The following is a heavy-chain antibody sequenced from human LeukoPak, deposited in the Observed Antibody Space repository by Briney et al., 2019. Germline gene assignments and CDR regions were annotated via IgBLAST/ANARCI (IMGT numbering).Heavy chain of an antibody. D-gene: IGHD4-17*01. V-gene: IGHV3-48*02. J-gene: IGHJ4*02. CDR1: GFTVSNYG. Sequence: PGGSLRLSCAASGFTVSNYGMNWVRQAPGKGLEWVSYISPSSATIYYADSVKGRFTISRDNAKNSLSLQMNSLRDEDTAVYYCARGARYGDYEAVDYWGQGTLVTVSS. CDR2: ISPSSATI. CDR3: ARGARYGDYEAVDY.